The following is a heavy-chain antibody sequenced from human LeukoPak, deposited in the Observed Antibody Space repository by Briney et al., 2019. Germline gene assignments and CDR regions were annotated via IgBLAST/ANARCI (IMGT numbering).Heavy chain of an antibody. CDR3: ARAWGYCSGGSCYSWYYYYMDV. D-gene: IGHD2-15*01. CDR2: MNPNSGNT. V-gene: IGHV1-8*01. Sequence: ASVKVSCKASGYTFTSYDINWVRQATGQGLEWMGWMNPNSGNTGYAQKFQGRVTMTRNTSISTAYMELSSLRSEDTAVYYCARAWGYCSGGSCYSWYYYYMDVWGKGTTVTVSS. J-gene: IGHJ6*03. CDR1: GYTFTSYD.